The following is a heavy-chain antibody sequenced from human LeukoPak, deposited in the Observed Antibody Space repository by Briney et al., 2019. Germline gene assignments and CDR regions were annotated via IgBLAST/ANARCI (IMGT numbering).Heavy chain of an antibody. CDR1: GASISSGDYY. CDR3: AREDIVVVPAARGTDFWSGAPRI. CDR2: IYYSGST. J-gene: IGHJ3*02. V-gene: IGHV4-61*08. D-gene: IGHD2-2*01. Sequence: SQTLSLTCTVSGASISSGDYYWSWIRQPPGKGLEWIGYIYYSGSTNYNPSLKSRVTISVDTSKNQFSLKLSSVTAADTAVYYCAREDIVVVPAARGTDFWSGAPRIWGQGTMVTVSS.